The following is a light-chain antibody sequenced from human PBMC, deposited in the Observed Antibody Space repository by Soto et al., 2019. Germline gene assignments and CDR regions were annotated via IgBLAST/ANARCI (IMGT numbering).Light chain of an antibody. CDR1: SSDVGGYNY. J-gene: IGLJ2*01. CDR2: EVT. CDR3: SSYTSISTLV. V-gene: IGLV2-14*01. Sequence: QSALTHPASVSGSPGQSITISCTGTSSDVGGYNYVSWYQQHPGKAPKLMIYEVTKRPSGVSNRFSGSKSGNTASLTISGLQAEDESDYYCSSYTSISTLVFGGGTKLTVL.